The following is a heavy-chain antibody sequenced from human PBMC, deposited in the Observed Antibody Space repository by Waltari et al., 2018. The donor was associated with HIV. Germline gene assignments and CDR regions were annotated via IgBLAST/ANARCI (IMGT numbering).Heavy chain of an antibody. CDR3: ASLYCSGGSCYDY. J-gene: IGHJ4*02. Sequence: EVQLVESGGGLVQPGGSLRLSCVASGFTFSSYWMTWVRQAPGKVLEWGANIKEVGSEKYWADSVKGRFTISRDNAKNSLYLQMNGRRAEDTAVYYCASLYCSGGSCYDYWGQGTLVTVSS. D-gene: IGHD2-15*01. CDR2: IKEVGSEK. CDR1: GFTFSSYW. V-gene: IGHV3-7*01.